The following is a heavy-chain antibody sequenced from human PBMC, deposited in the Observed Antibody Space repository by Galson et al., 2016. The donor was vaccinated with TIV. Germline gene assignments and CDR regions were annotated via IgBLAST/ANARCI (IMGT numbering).Heavy chain of an antibody. CDR3: ARKDSSVHGDLRGAFDV. D-gene: IGHD4-17*01. Sequence: SLRLSCAVSGFTVNAYHMSWVRQAPGKGLEWVSVIYSGGDTYYSDSVKGRFTISRDNSKNTVYLQMNSLRVEDTAVYYCARKDSSVHGDLRGAFDVWGQGTKVIVSS. J-gene: IGHJ3*01. V-gene: IGHV3-53*01. CDR1: GFTVNAYH. CDR2: IYSGGDT.